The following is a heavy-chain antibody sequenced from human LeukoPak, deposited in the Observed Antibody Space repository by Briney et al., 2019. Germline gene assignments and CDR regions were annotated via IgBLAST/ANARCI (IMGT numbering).Heavy chain of an antibody. CDR3: ARLESSWYLPVGSNWYFDL. D-gene: IGHD6-13*01. CDR1: GGSISSYY. CDR2: IYYSGST. V-gene: IGHV4-59*08. Sequence: PSETLSLTCTVSGGSISSYYWSWIRQPPGKGLEWIGYIYYSGSTNYNPSLKSRVTISVGTSKNQFSLKLSSVTAADTAVYYCARLESSWYLPVGSNWYFDLWGRDTLVTVSS. J-gene: IGHJ2*01.